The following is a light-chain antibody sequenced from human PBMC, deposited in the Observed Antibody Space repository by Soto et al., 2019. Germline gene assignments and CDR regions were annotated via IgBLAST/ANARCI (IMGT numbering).Light chain of an antibody. V-gene: IGKV3-20*01. CDR2: AAS. Sequence: EIVLTQSPGTLSLSPVARATLSGRASQSVSASSLAWYQQKPGQAPRLLIYAASSRATGIPDRFSGSGSGTDFTLTVSRLEPEDFAVYYCQQYGNSPAITFGQGTRLEIK. CDR1: QSVSASS. J-gene: IGKJ5*01. CDR3: QQYGNSPAIT.